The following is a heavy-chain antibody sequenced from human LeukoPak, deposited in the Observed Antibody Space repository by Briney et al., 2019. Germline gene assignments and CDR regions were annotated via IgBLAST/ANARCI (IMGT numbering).Heavy chain of an antibody. V-gene: IGHV3-30-3*01. CDR2: ISYDGSNK. D-gene: IGHD2-15*01. J-gene: IGHJ6*02. CDR1: GFTFSSYA. CDR3: ARDDGPIVVVVAASGWNYGMDV. Sequence: GRSLRLSCAASGFTFSSYAMHWVRQAPGKGLGWVAVISYDGSNKYYADSVKGRFTISRDNSKNTLYLQMNSLRAEDTAVYYCARDDGPIVVVVAASGWNYGMDVWGQGTTVTVSS.